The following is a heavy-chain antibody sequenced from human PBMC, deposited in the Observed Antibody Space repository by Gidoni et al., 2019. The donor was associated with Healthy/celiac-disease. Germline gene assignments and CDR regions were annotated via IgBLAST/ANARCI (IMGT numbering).Heavy chain of an antibody. J-gene: IGHJ4*02. V-gene: IGHV1-2*02. CDR3: ARPRTIFGVVIIPFDY. Sequence: QVQLVQSGAEVKKPGASVKVSCKASGYTFTGYYMHWVRQAPGQGLEWMGWINPNSGGTNYAQKFQGRVTMTRDTSISTAYMELSRLRSDDTAVYYCARPRTIFGVVIIPFDYWGQGTLVTVSS. CDR2: INPNSGGT. D-gene: IGHD3-3*01. CDR1: GYTFTGYY.